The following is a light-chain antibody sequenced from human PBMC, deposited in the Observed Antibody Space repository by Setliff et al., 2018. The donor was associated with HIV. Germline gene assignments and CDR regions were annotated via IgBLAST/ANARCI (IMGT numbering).Light chain of an antibody. CDR1: SPNIGSNT. Sequence: QSALTQPPSASGTPGQRVTISCSGSSPNIGSNTVNWYQQVPGTAPKLLIYSSNKRPSGVPDRFSGSKSGTSASLAISGLQSEDEADYYCAAWVDSLTGYLFGTGTKVTVL. CDR2: SSN. CDR3: AAWVDSLTGYL. V-gene: IGLV1-44*01. J-gene: IGLJ1*01.